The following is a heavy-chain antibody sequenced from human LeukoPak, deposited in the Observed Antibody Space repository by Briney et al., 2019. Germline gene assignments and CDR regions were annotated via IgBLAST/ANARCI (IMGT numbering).Heavy chain of an antibody. Sequence: PSGTLSLTCAVSGGSISSSNWWSWVRQPPGKGLEWIGEIYHSGSTNYNPSLKSRVTISVDKTKNQFSLKLSSVTAADTAVYYCAREDRITIFGVVSPGDYWGQGTLVTVSS. CDR2: IYHSGST. CDR1: GGSISSSNW. J-gene: IGHJ4*02. D-gene: IGHD3-3*01. V-gene: IGHV4-4*02. CDR3: AREDRITIFGVVSPGDY.